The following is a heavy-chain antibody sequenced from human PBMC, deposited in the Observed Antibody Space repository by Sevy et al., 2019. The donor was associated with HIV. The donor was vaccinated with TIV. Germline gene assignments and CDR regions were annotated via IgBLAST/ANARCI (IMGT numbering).Heavy chain of an antibody. Sequence: GGSLRLSCTASGFTFGDYAMSWFRQAPGKGLEWVGFIRSKAYGGTTEYAASVKGRFTISRYDSKGIAYLQMNSLKTEDTAVYYCTRDASRGYSYGYGYWGQGTLVTVSS. CDR2: IRSKAYGGTT. J-gene: IGHJ4*02. CDR3: TRDASRGYSYGYGY. V-gene: IGHV3-49*03. CDR1: GFTFGDYA. D-gene: IGHD5-18*01.